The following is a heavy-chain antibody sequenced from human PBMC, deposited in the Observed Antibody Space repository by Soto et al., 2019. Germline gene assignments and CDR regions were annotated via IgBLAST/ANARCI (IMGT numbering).Heavy chain of an antibody. CDR3: ARTDTGGTYFEF. J-gene: IGHJ4*02. V-gene: IGHV3-33*08. Sequence: QVQLVESGGDVVQPGMSLSLSCADSGFTFSEYDMHWVRQAPGKGLEWVALISYLETKSEYADSVKGRFTISRDNFKKTVSLQMESLRVEDSAVYFCARTDTGGTYFEFWGRGTLVTVSS. D-gene: IGHD3-16*01. CDR2: ISYLETKS. CDR1: GFTFSEYD.